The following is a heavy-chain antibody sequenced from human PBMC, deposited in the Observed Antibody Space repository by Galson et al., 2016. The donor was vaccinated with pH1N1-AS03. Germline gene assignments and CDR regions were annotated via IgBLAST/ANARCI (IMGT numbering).Heavy chain of an antibody. CDR3: ARQKYRSGGSCFLYYDDFDM. J-gene: IGHJ3*02. CDR2: IWPADSDT. D-gene: IGHD2-15*01. Sequence: QSGAEVKKPGESLKISCQASGYIFSSYWIGWVRQRPGKGLEWMGIIWPADSDTKYSPSFQGQVTISVDTSLNTAYLQWSSLEASDTAMYFCARQKYRSGGSCFLYYDDFDMWGQGTLVTVSS. CDR1: GYIFSSYW. V-gene: IGHV5-51*01.